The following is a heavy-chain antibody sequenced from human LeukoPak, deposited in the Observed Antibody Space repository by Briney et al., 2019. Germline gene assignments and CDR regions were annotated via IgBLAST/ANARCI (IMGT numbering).Heavy chain of an antibody. CDR2: IYYSGST. CDR1: GGSFSGYY. J-gene: IGHJ3*02. D-gene: IGHD5-24*01. Sequence: SETLSLTCAVYGGSFSGYYWSWIRQPPGKGLEWIGYIYYSGSTNYNPSLKSRVTISVDTSKNQFSLKLSSVTAADTAVYYCAGGEMATVSPAFDIWGQGTMVTVSS. CDR3: AGGEMATVSPAFDI. V-gene: IGHV4-59*01.